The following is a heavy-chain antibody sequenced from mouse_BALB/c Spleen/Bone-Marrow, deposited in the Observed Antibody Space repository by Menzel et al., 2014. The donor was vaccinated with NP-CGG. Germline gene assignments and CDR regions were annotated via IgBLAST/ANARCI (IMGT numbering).Heavy chain of an antibody. CDR3: ARDHYGYYTMDY. CDR1: GFTFSSYA. CDR2: ISSGGSYT. Sequence: DVKQVESGGGLVKPGGSPKLSCAASGFTFSSYAMSWVRQSPEKRLEWVAEISSGGSYTYYPDTVTGRFTISRDNAKNTLYLEMSSLRSEDTAMYYCARDHYGYYTMDYWGQGTSVTVSS. V-gene: IGHV5-9-4*01. D-gene: IGHD1-2*01. J-gene: IGHJ4*01.